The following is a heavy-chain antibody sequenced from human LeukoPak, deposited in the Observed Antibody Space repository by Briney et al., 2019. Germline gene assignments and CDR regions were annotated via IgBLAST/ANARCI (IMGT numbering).Heavy chain of an antibody. D-gene: IGHD3-10*01. CDR3: ACPFMVRGVIRDY. CDR2: ISGSGGST. CDR1: GFTFSSYA. V-gene: IGHV3-23*01. J-gene: IGHJ4*02. Sequence: GGSLRLSCAASGFTFSSYAMSWVRQAPGKGLEWVSAISGSGGSTYYADSVKGRFTISRDNSKNTLYLQMNSLRAEDTAVYYCACPFMVRGVIRDYWGQGTLVTVSS.